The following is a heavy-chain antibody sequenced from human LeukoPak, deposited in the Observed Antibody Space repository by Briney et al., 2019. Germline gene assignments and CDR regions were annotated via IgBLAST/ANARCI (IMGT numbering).Heavy chain of an antibody. CDR3: ARGGSGGDDAFDI. Sequence: GGSLRLSCAASGFTFSSYGMHWVRQAPGKGLEWVAVIWYDGSSKYYADSVKGRFTISRDNSKNTLYLQMNSLRAEDTAVYYCARGGSGGDDAFDIWGQGTMVTVSS. D-gene: IGHD4-17*01. CDR2: IWYDGSSK. V-gene: IGHV3-33*01. CDR1: GFTFSSYG. J-gene: IGHJ3*02.